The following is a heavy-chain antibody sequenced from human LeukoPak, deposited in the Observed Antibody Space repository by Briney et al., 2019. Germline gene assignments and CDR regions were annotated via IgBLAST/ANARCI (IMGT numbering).Heavy chain of an antibody. D-gene: IGHD6-19*01. CDR2: ISKDGAMK. Sequence: GRSLSLSCAASGFMFSNHGMHWVRQAPGKGLEWVAGISKDGAMKNYGGSVKGRFTISRDNSKTTVHLQMNNLRAEDTAVYYCAKVQKSGWYQGAFDMWGQGTMVTVSS. V-gene: IGHV3-30*18. J-gene: IGHJ3*02. CDR1: GFMFSNHG. CDR3: AKVQKSGWYQGAFDM.